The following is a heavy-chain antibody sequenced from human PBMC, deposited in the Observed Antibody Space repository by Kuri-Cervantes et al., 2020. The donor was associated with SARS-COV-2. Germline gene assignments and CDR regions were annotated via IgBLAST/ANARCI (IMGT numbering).Heavy chain of an antibody. CDR3: TRQGVDY. CDR2: IRSKANSYAT. D-gene: IGHD2-8*01. J-gene: IGHJ4*02. V-gene: IGHV3-73*01. Sequence: GGSLKISCAASGLTFSGSAMHWVRQASGKGLEWVGRIRSKANSYATAYAASVKGRFTISRDDSKNTAYLQMNSLKTEDTAVYYCTRQGVDYWGQGTLVTVSS. CDR1: GLTFSGSA.